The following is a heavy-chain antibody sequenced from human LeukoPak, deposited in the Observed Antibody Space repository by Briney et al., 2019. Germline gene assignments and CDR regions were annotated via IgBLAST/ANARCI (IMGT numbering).Heavy chain of an antibody. Sequence: PGGSLRLSCAASGFTFSSYWMNWVRQAPGKGLEWISYISSDSITIYYADSLKGRFTISRDNAKNSVFLQMSSLRVEDTAVYYCARERGSAWPIDFDYWGQGSLVSVSS. CDR2: ISSDSITI. D-gene: IGHD6-19*01. CDR3: ARERGSAWPIDFDY. CDR1: GFTFSSYW. J-gene: IGHJ4*02. V-gene: IGHV3-48*01.